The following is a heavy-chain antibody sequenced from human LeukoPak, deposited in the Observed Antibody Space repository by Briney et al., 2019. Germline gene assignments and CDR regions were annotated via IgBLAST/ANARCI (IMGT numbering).Heavy chain of an antibody. CDR2: INPNSGGT. D-gene: IGHD3-22*01. J-gene: IGHJ1*01. CDR1: GYTFTGNY. CDR3: ARGYYDSSDYEYFQH. Sequence: ASVKVSCKASGYTFTGNYMHWVRQAPGQGLEWMGWINPNSGGTNYAQEFQDRVTVTRDTSISTAYMELSRLRSDDTAVYYCARGYYDSSDYEYFQHWGQGTLVTVSS. V-gene: IGHV1-2*02.